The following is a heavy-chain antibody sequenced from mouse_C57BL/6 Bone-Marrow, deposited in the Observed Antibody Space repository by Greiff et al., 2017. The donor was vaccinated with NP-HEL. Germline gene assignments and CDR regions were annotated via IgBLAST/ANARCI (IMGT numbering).Heavy chain of an antibody. V-gene: IGHV5-16*01. D-gene: IGHD1-1*01. CDR3: ARERFDAMDY. J-gene: IGHJ4*01. CDR2: INYDGSST. CDR1: GFTFSDYY. Sequence: EVMLVESEGGLVQPGSSMKLSCTASGFTFSDYYMAWVRQVPEKGLEWVANINYDGSSTYYLDSLKSRFIISRDNAKNILYLQMSSLKSEDTATYYCARERFDAMDYWGQGTSVTVSS.